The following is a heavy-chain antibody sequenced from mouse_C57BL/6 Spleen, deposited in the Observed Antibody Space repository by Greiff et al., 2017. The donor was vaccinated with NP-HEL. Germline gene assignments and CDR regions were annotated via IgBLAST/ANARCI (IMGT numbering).Heavy chain of an antibody. CDR1: GYAFSSYW. Sequence: QVQLQQSGAELVKPGASVKISCKASGYAFSSYWMNWVKQRPGKGLEWIGQIYPGDGDTNYNGKFKGKATLTADKSSSTAYMQLSSLTSEDSAVYFCAREGSTIVTPYAMDYWGQGTSVTVSS. CDR3: AREGSTIVTPYAMDY. J-gene: IGHJ4*01. CDR2: IYPGDGDT. D-gene: IGHD2-5*01. V-gene: IGHV1-80*01.